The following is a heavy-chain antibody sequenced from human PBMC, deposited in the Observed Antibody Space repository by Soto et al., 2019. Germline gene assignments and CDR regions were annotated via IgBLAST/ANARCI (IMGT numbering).Heavy chain of an antibody. D-gene: IGHD3-9*01. J-gene: IGHJ4*02. CDR1: GYTFSNFG. V-gene: IGHV1-18*01. CDR2: ISTDNGST. CDR3: TRDAEYYDIMTGYFVNDY. Sequence: QVQLVQSGGEVKKPGASVKVSCKASGYTFSNFGISWVRQAPGQGLEWMGWISTDNGSTKYAQNLQGRVTMTTDTTTSTAYRELRSLRSDDTAVYYWTRDAEYYDIMTGYFVNDYWGQGTLVTVSS.